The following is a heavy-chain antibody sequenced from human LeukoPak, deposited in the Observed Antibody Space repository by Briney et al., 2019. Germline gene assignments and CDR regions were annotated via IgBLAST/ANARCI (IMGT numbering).Heavy chain of an antibody. J-gene: IGHJ1*01. Sequence: ASVKVSCKVSGYTLTELSMHWVRQAPGKGLEWMGGFDPEDGETVYAQKFQGRVTMTEDTSTDTAYMELSSLRSEDTAVYYCATSAAGTIYFQHWGQGTLVTASS. CDR2: FDPEDGET. CDR3: ATSAAGTIYFQH. V-gene: IGHV1-24*01. D-gene: IGHD6-13*01. CDR1: GYTLTELS.